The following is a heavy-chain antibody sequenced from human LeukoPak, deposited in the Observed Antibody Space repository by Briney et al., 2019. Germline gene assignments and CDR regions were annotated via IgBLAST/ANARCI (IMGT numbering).Heavy chain of an antibody. CDR3: ARGRIVVVNPLYYYYGMDV. CDR1: GGSFSGYY. V-gene: IGHV4-34*01. J-gene: IGHJ6*02. Sequence: SETLSLTCAVYGGSFSGYYWSWIRQPPGKGLEWIGEINHSGSTNYNPSLKSRVTISVDTSKNQFSLKLSSVTAADTAVYYCARGRIVVVNPLYYYYGMDVWGQGTTVTVSS. D-gene: IGHD3-22*01. CDR2: INHSGST.